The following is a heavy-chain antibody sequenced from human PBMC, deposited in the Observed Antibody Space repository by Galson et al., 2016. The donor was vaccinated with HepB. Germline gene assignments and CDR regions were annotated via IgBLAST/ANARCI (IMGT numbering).Heavy chain of an antibody. CDR3: VRGDVVVVPAEYNWFDP. Sequence: NSGEANSAQRFQGRFTMTRDTSISTTYMEMSRLRSDDTAIYYCVRGDVVVVPAEYNWFDPWGQGTLVTVSS. D-gene: IGHD2-2*01. J-gene: IGHJ5*02. CDR2: NSGEA. V-gene: IGHV1-2*02.